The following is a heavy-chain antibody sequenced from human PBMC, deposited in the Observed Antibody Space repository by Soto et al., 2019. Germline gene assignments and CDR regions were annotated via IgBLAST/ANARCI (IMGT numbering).Heavy chain of an antibody. CDR3: ARDTHSYYDFWSGYYGGGYYYYGMDV. V-gene: IGHV1-3*01. J-gene: IGHJ6*02. D-gene: IGHD3-3*01. CDR1: GYTFTSYA. Sequence: ASVKVSCKASGYTFTSYAMHWVRQAPGQRLEWMGWINAGNGNTKYSQKFQGRVTITRDTSASTAYMELSSLRSEDTAVYYCARDTHSYYDFWSGYYGGGYYYYGMDVWGQGTTVTAP. CDR2: INAGNGNT.